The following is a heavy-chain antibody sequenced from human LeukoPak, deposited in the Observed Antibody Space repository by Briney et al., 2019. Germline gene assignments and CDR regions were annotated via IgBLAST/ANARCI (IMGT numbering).Heavy chain of an antibody. J-gene: IGHJ4*02. CDR2: INPNSGGT. CDR3: ARAGGKLWRLQYFDY. D-gene: IGHD5-18*01. V-gene: IGHV1-2*02. Sequence: ASVKVSCKASGYTFTGYYMHWVRQAPGQGLAWMGWINPNSGGTNYAQKFQGRVTMTRDTSISTAYMELSRLRSDDTAVYYCARAGGKLWRLQYFDYWGQGTLVTVSS. CDR1: GYTFTGYY.